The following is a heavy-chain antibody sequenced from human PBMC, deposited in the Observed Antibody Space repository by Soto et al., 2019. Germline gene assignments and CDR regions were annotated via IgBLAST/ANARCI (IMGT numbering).Heavy chain of an antibody. D-gene: IGHD3-16*01. V-gene: IGHV1-8*01. CDR2: MNPGSGDT. Sequence: QVKLVQSGAEVSEPGASVKVSCKASGYSFTNNDVSWVRQATGQGLEWMGWMNPGSGDTGYAQKFQGRVTMTMAIYIATAYMELSSLRSDDTAIYYCARMATFGSLNWFDPWGQGTLVTVSS. J-gene: IGHJ5*02. CDR3: ARMATFGSLNWFDP. CDR1: GYSFTNND.